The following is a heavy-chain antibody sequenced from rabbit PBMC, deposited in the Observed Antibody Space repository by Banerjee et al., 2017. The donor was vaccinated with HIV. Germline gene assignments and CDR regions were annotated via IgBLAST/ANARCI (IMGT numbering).Heavy chain of an antibody. CDR3: ARAGDAGVIGWNFNL. CDR2: IGTGGGST. Sequence: QQQLVESGGGLVKPEGSLTLTCKASGFDLSSYYYMCWVRQAPGKGLEWIACIGTGGGSTWYASWVNGRFTIAKTSSTTVTLQMTSLTAADTSTYFCARAGDAGVIGWNFNLWGPGTLVTVS. J-gene: IGHJ4*01. D-gene: IGHD4-2*01. V-gene: IGHV1S45*01. CDR1: GFDLSSYYY.